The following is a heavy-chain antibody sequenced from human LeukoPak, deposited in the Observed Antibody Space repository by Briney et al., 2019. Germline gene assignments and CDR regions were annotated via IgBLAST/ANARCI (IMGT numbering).Heavy chain of an antibody. J-gene: IGHJ3*01. V-gene: IGHV3-53*01. CDR3: ARLFYDQVTHAFDL. CDR1: GFTVSSNY. CDR2: IYSGGNT. Sequence: PGGSLRLSCAAPGFTVSSNYMSWVRQAPGKGLEWVSVIYSGGNTYCADSVKGRFTISRDNPKSTPYLQMNSLRAEDTAVYYCARLFYDQVTHAFDLWGQGTMVTVSS. D-gene: IGHD2/OR15-2a*01.